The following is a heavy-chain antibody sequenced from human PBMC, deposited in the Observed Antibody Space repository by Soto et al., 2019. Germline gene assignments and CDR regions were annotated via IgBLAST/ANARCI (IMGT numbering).Heavy chain of an antibody. CDR1: GFTFSSYG. V-gene: IGHV3-33*01. CDR2: IWYDGSNK. Sequence: GGSLRLSCAASGFTFSSYGMHWVRQAPGKGLEWVAVIWYDGSNKYYADSVKGRFTISRDNSKNTLYLQMNSLRAEDTAVYYCARDTAAAGSTLDYWGQGTLVTVS. D-gene: IGHD6-13*01. J-gene: IGHJ4*02. CDR3: ARDTAAAGSTLDY.